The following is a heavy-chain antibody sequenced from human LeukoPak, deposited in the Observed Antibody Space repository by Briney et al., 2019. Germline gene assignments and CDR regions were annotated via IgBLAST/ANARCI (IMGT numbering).Heavy chain of an antibody. J-gene: IGHJ4*02. CDR1: GYTFTSYY. Sequence: GAPVKVSCKASGYTFTSYYVHWVRQAPGEGLEWMGIINPSGGSTIYAQKFQGRVTMTWDMSTSTVYMELSSLRSEDTAVYYCARSHYSRGWEYFDYWGQGTLVTVSS. CDR2: INPSGGST. CDR3: ARSHYSRGWEYFDY. D-gene: IGHD6-19*01. V-gene: IGHV1-46*01.